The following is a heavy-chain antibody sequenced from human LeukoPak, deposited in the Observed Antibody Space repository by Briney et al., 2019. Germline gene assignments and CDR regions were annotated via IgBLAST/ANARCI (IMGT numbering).Heavy chain of an antibody. CDR3: ARDRPYYDFRSGYSDY. CDR2: INEDGSEK. CDR1: GFTFSSYW. D-gene: IGHD3-3*01. Sequence: GGSLRLSCAASGFTFSSYWMTWVRQAPGKGLEWVANINEDGSEKYYVGSVKGRFTISRDNAKNSLYLQMNSLRAEDTAVYYCARDRPYYDFRSGYSDYWGQGTLVTVSS. V-gene: IGHV3-7*01. J-gene: IGHJ4*02.